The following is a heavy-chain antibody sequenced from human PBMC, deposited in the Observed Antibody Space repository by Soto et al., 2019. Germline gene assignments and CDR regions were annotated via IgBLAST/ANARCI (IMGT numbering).Heavy chain of an antibody. V-gene: IGHV1-3*01. CDR2: INAGNGNT. CDR1: GYTFTSYA. Sequence: VASVKVSCKASGYTFTSYAMHWVRQAPGQRLEWMGWINAGNGNTKYSQKFQGRVTITRDTSASTAYMELSSLRSEDTAVYYCARDQGYFDSGGYYFPWGQGTLVTVSS. D-gene: IGHD3-22*01. CDR3: ARDQGYFDSGGYYFP. J-gene: IGHJ5*02.